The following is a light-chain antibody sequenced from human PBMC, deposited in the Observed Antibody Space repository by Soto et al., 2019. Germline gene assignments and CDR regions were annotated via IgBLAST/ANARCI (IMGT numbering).Light chain of an antibody. J-gene: IGKJ4*01. CDR1: QSVINN. CDR3: QQHNNWPLT. Sequence: DIIMTQSPSTLSASPGERATFSCRASQSVINNLAWYQQKPGQAPRLLIYGASTRATDIPARFSGSGSGTEFTLTIGSLQSEDFAIYYCQQHNNWPLTFGGGTKVEIK. CDR2: GAS. V-gene: IGKV3-15*01.